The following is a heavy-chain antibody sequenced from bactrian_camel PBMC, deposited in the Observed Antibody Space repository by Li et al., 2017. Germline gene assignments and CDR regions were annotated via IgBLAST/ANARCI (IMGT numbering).Heavy chain of an antibody. J-gene: IGHJ7*01. CDR1: GNVHNDIC. CDR2: IATGSGNT. D-gene: IGHD2*01. Sequence: HVQLVESGGGSVQAGGSLKLSCAASGNVHNDICFGWFRQTPGREREGVARIATGSGNTYYADSVKGRFTISRDNAKNTVYLQMSSLKPEDTAVYYCVRPVWRAVKRGNVADGGGMDYWGKGTQVTVS. V-gene: IGHV3S54*01.